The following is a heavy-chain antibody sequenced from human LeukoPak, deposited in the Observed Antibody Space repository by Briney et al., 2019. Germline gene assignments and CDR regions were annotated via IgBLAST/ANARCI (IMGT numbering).Heavy chain of an antibody. CDR2: IYYSGST. CDR3: ARVGTYGSGSYLSWLDY. CDR1: GGSISSYY. J-gene: IGHJ6*02. V-gene: IGHV4-59*01. Sequence: SETLSLTCTVSGGSISSYYWSWIRQPPGKGLEWIGYIYYSGSTNYNPSLESRVTISVDTSKNQFSLKLSSVTAADTAVYYCARVGTYGSGSYLSWLDYWGQGTTVTVSS. D-gene: IGHD3-10*01.